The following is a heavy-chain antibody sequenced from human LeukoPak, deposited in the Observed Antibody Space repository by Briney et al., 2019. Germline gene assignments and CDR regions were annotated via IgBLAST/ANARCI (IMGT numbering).Heavy chain of an antibody. CDR2: ISGSGGST. J-gene: IGHJ4*02. CDR1: GFTLSSYA. CDR3: AKDLDYDFWSGPQFDY. D-gene: IGHD3-3*01. V-gene: IGHV3-23*01. Sequence: GGSLRLSCAASGFTLSSYAMSWVRQAPGKGLEWVSAISGSGGSTYYADSVKGRFTISRDNSKNTLYLQMNSLRAEDTAVYYCAKDLDYDFWSGPQFDYWGQGTLVTVSS.